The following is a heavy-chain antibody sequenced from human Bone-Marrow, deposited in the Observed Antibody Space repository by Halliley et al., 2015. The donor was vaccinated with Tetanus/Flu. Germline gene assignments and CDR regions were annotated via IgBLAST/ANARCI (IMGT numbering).Heavy chain of an antibody. D-gene: IGHD3-10*01. CDR3: ARGASYSAN. J-gene: IGHJ4*02. CDR2: INRDGSEI. CDR1: GFTLSTFW. V-gene: IGHV3-7*04. Sequence: SLRLSCAASGFTLSTFWMTWVRRAPGKRLEWVANINRDGSEINYMDSVKGRFTVSRDNAKNSLYVQMDGLRVEDTAVYYCARGASYSANWGQGILVTVSS.